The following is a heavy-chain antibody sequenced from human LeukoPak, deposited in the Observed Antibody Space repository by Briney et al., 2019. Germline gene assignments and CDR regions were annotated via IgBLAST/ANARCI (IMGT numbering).Heavy chain of an antibody. Sequence: GRSLRLSCAASGFTFSSYAMHWVRQAPGKGLEWVAVISYDGSNKYYADSVKGRFTISRDNSKNTLYLQMNSLRAEDTAVYYCARTLESYSAEYFQHWGQGTLVTVSS. CDR1: GFTFSSYA. J-gene: IGHJ1*01. V-gene: IGHV3-30*04. CDR3: ARTLESYSAEYFQH. CDR2: ISYDGSNK. D-gene: IGHD3-10*01.